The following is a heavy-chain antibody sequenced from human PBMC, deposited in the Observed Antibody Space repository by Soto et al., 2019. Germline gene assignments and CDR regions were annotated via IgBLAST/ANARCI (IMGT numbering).Heavy chain of an antibody. D-gene: IGHD3-10*01. CDR1: GFSLSTSGVG. CDR3: AHRRGWFGVTKMDYFDY. Sequence: SGPTLVKPTQTLTLTCTFSGFSLSTSGVGVGWIRQPPGKALEWLALIYWDDDKRYSPSLKSRLTITKDTSKNQVVLTMTNMDPVDTATYYCAHRRGWFGVTKMDYFDYWGQGTLVTVSS. CDR2: IYWDDDK. J-gene: IGHJ4*02. V-gene: IGHV2-5*02.